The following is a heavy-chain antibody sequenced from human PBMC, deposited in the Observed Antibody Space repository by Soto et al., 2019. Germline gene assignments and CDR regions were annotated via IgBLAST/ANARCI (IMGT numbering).Heavy chain of an antibody. V-gene: IGHV3-21*01. CDR2: ISSSSSYI. Sequence: PGGSLRLSCAASGVTFSSYSMNWVRQAPGKGLEWVSSISSSSSYIYYADSVKGRFTISRDNAKNSLYLQMNSLRAEDTAVYYCARSRGVAVAAEYYFDYWGQGTLVTVSS. J-gene: IGHJ4*02. D-gene: IGHD6-19*01. CDR1: GVTFSSYS. CDR3: ARSRGVAVAAEYYFDY.